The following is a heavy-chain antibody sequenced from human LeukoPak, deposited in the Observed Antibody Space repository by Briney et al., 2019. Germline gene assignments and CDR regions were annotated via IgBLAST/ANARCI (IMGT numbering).Heavy chain of an antibody. CDR2: IYYSGST. J-gene: IGHJ5*02. V-gene: IGHV4-39*01. D-gene: IGHD3-3*01. CDR3: ARQNPDDFWSGYYLYWFDP. Sequence: SETLSLTCAVYGGSFSGYYWGWIRQPPGKGLEWIGSIYYSGSTYYNPSLKSRVTISVDTSKNQFSLKLSSVTAADTAVYYCARQNPDDFWSGYYLYWFDPWGQGTLVTVSS. CDR1: GGSFSGYY.